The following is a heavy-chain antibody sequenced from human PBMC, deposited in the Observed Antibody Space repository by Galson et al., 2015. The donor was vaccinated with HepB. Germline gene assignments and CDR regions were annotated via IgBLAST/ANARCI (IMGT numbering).Heavy chain of an antibody. CDR1: GFTFSSYW. J-gene: IGHJ6*02. V-gene: IGHV3-7*03. Sequence: SLRLSCAASGFTFSSYWMSWVRQAPGKGLEWVANIKQDGSEKYYVDSVKGRFTISRDNAKNSLYLQMNSLRAEDTAVYYCARDLPVYSSGWYFSYYYYGMDVWGQGTTVTVSS. CDR2: IKQDGSEK. CDR3: ARDLPVYSSGWYFSYYYYGMDV. D-gene: IGHD6-19*01.